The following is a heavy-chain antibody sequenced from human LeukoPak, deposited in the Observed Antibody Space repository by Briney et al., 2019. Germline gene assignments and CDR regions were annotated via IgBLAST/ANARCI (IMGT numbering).Heavy chain of an antibody. Sequence: SETLSLTCTVSGGSISSYYWSWIRQPPGKGLGWIGRIYTSGSTNYNPSLKSRVTMSVDTSKNQFSLKLSSVTAADTAVYYCAREQWLASAFDYWGQGTLVTVSS. CDR3: AREQWLASAFDY. J-gene: IGHJ4*02. CDR2: IYTSGST. V-gene: IGHV4-4*07. CDR1: GGSISSYY. D-gene: IGHD6-19*01.